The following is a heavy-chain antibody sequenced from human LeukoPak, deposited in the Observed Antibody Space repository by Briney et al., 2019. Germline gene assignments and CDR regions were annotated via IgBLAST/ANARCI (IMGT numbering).Heavy chain of an antibody. Sequence: PSETLSLTCTVSGDSISSGSYYWSWIRQPAGKGLEWIGRIYTSGSTNYNPSLKSRVTISVDTPKNQFSLKLSSVTAADTAVYYCARVGVTIFGVVSRPYIWGQGTMVTVSS. CDR2: IYTSGST. J-gene: IGHJ3*02. V-gene: IGHV4-61*02. D-gene: IGHD3-3*01. CDR1: GDSISSGSYY. CDR3: ARVGVTIFGVVSRPYI.